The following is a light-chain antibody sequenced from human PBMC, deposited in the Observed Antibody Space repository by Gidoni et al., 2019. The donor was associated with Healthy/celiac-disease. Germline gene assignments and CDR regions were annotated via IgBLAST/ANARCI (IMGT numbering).Light chain of an antibody. CDR3: QQYDNPSIT. V-gene: IGKV1-33*01. CDR2: DTS. CDR1: QDISNY. J-gene: IGKJ5*01. Sequence: DIQMTQSPSSLSASVGDRVTITCQASQDISNYLNWYQQKTGKAPKLLIYDTSNLETGVPSRFSGSGSGTDFTFTISSLQPEDIATYYCQQYDNPSITFGQGTRLEIK.